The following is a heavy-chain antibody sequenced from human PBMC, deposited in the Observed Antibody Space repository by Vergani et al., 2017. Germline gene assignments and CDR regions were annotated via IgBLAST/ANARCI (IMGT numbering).Heavy chain of an antibody. Sequence: QVQLQESGPGLVKPSETLSLTCTVSGGSVTSSGYFWSWIRQVPGKGLEWIGYIYYTGSTNYNPSLKSRVTISVDTAKNQFSLNLSSVTAADTAVYYCARGESINGVTTLHHDYGMDVWGQGTTVTVSS. CDR3: ARGESINGVTTLHHDYGMDV. V-gene: IGHV4-61*08. CDR1: GGSVTSSGYF. CDR2: IYYTGST. J-gene: IGHJ6*02. D-gene: IGHD4-17*01.